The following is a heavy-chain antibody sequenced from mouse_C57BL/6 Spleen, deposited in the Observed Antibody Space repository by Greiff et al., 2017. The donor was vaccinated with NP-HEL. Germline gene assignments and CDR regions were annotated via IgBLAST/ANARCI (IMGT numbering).Heavy chain of an antibody. CDR2: ILPGSGST. D-gene: IGHD2-1*01. CDR1: GYTFTGYW. CDR3: ARGGYYGNYVSFFDY. J-gene: IGHJ2*01. V-gene: IGHV1-9*01. Sequence: QVQLKESGAELMKPGASVKLSCKATGYTFTGYWIEWVKQRPGHGLEWIGEILPGSGSTNYNEKFKGKATFTADTSSTTASMQLSSLTTEDSAIYYCARGGYYGNYVSFFDYWGQGTTLTVSS.